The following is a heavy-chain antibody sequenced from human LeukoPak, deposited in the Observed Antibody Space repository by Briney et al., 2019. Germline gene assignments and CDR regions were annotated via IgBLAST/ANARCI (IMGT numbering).Heavy chain of an antibody. J-gene: IGHJ4*02. D-gene: IGHD2-8*01. CDR3: ARVRYCTNGVCYSEFDY. Sequence: VASVKVSCKASGYTFTGYYMHWVRQAPGQGLEWMGWINPNSGGTNYAQKFQGRVTMTRDTSISTAYMELSRLRSDDTAVYYCARVRYCTNGVCYSEFDYWGQGTLVTVSS. CDR2: INPNSGGT. CDR1: GYTFTGYY. V-gene: IGHV1-2*02.